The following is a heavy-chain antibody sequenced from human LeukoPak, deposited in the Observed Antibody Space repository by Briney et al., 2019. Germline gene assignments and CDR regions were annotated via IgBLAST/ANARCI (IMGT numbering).Heavy chain of an antibody. D-gene: IGHD4-17*01. CDR3: ARGPVTRARTLGY. Sequence: PSETLSLTCAVYGGSFSGYYWSWIRQPPGKGLEWIGEINHSGSTNYNPSLKSRVTISVDTSKNQFSLKLSSVTAADTAVYYCARGPVTRARTLGYWGQGTLVTVSS. CDR2: INHSGST. J-gene: IGHJ4*02. V-gene: IGHV4-34*01. CDR1: GGSFSGYY.